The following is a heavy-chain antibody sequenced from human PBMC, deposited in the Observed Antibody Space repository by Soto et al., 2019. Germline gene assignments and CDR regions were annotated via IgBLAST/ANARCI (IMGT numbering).Heavy chain of an antibody. J-gene: IGHJ4*02. CDR2: IHYSGSL. V-gene: IGHV4-61*08. Sequence: SETLSLTCTVSGDSITNGGYYWSWIRQSPGKGLEWIGSIHYSGSLNYNPSLKSRITISIDRSQNQFSLKLRSVTAPDTAVYYCARHPDLHSFDYWGQGTLVTVSS. CDR3: ARHPDLHSFDY. CDR1: GDSITNGGYY.